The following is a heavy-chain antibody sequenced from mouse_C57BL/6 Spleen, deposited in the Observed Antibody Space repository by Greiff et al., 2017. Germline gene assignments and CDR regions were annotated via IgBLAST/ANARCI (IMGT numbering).Heavy chain of an antibody. CDR2: IYPRSGNT. CDR3: ADYGSSEGAY. CDR1: GYTFTSYG. V-gene: IGHV1-81*01. Sequence: QVQLQQSGAELARPGASVKLSCKASGYTFTSYGISWVKQRTGQGLEGIGEIYPRSGNTYYNEKFKGKATLTADKSSSTAYMELRSLTSEDSAVYFCADYGSSEGAYWGQGTLVTVSA. D-gene: IGHD1-1*01. J-gene: IGHJ3*01.